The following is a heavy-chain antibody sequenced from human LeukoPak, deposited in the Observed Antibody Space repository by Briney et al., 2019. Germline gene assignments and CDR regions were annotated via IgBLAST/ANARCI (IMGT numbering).Heavy chain of an antibody. V-gene: IGHV4-38-2*02. J-gene: IGHJ4*02. CDR3: ARYRYSSSWYWSEPD. Sequence: PSETLSLTCTVSGYSISSGYYWGWIRQPPGKGLEWIGSIYHSGSTYYNPSLKSRVTISVDTSKNQFSLKLSSVTAADTAVYYCARYRYSSSWYWSEPDWGQGTLVTVSS. CDR2: IYHSGST. D-gene: IGHD6-13*01. CDR1: GYSISSGYY.